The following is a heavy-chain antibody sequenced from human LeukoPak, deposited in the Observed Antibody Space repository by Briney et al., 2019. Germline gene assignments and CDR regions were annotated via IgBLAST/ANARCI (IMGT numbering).Heavy chain of an antibody. CDR1: GGTFSSYA. D-gene: IGHD3-9*01. CDR2: IIPIFGTA. CDR3: AREYYDILTGYYNDY. V-gene: IGHV1-69*13. Sequence: GASVKVSCKASGGTFSSYAISWVRQAPGQGLEWMGGIIPIFGTANYAQKFQGRVTITADESTSTAYMELSSLRSEDTAVYYCAREYYDILTGYYNDYWGRGTLVTVSS. J-gene: IGHJ4*02.